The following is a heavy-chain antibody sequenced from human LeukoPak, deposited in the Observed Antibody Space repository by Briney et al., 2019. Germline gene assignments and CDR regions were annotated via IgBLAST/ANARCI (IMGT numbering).Heavy chain of an antibody. CDR2: INIDASVT. CDR3: ARVPVDGYSTSFDY. V-gene: IGHV3-74*01. D-gene: IGHD2/OR15-2a*01. CDR1: GFSFTCYW. Sequence: GGSLRLSCAASGFSFTCYWMHWVRQAPGKGLVWISRINIDASVTTYADSVKGRFTISRDNAKKTAYLQMNSLRAEDTAVYYCARVPVDGYSTSFDYWGQGSLVTVSS. J-gene: IGHJ4*02.